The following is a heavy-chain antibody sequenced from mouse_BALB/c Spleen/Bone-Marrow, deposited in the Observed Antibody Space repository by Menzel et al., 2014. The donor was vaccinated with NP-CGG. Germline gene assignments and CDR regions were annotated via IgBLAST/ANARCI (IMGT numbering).Heavy chain of an antibody. CDR3: ARRPYGSSYDFDY. J-gene: IGHJ2*01. V-gene: IGHV1-67*01. Sequence: VQVVESGPELVRPGVSVKISCKGSGYTFTDYAMHWVKQSHAKSLEWIGVISTYSGNTNYNQKFKGKATMTVDKSSSTAYMELARLTSEDSAIYYCARRPYGSSYDFDYRGQGTTLTVSS. CDR2: ISTYSGNT. CDR1: GYTFTDYA. D-gene: IGHD1-1*01.